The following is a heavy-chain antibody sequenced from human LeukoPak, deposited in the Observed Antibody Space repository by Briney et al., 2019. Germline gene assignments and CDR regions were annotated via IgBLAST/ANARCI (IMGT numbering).Heavy chain of an antibody. Sequence: GGSLRLSCAASGFTFSDYYMSWIRQAPGKGLEWVSGISESGGTTYYADSVKGRFTISRDNSKNTLYLQMNSLRAEDTAVYYCAKVRTYYYNGMDVWGQGTTATVSS. V-gene: IGHV3-23*01. CDR3: AKVRTYYYNGMDV. J-gene: IGHJ6*02. CDR2: ISESGGTT. CDR1: GFTFSDYY.